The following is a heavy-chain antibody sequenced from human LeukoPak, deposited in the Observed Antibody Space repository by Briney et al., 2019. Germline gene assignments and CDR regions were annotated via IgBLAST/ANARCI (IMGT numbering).Heavy chain of an antibody. J-gene: IGHJ4*02. V-gene: IGHV4-30-2*01. CDR2: IYHSGST. CDR1: GGSISSGGYP. CDR3: ARRVGSGNFES. D-gene: IGHD1-26*01. Sequence: PSGTLSLTCAVSGGSISSGGYPWSWIRQPPGKGLEWIGYIYHSGSTYYNLSLKSRVTISLDRSKNQLSLKLTSVTAADTAVYFCARRVGSGNFESWGQGTLVTVAS.